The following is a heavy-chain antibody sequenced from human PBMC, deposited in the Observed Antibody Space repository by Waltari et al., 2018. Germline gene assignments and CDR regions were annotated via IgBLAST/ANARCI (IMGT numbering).Heavy chain of an antibody. CDR1: GFRISASE. CDR2: IDSSGTGK. CDR3: ARDSSSGWYPIGY. V-gene: IGHV3-48*03. D-gene: IGHD6-19*01. Sequence: EVPLVESGGGWVQPGGSLRLFCATFGFRISASEISWVRQAPGKGLEWVSYIDSSGTGKYYADSVKGRFTISRDNAEKSLYLQMNSLRAEDTAVYYCARDSSSGWYPIGYWGQGTLVTVSS. J-gene: IGHJ4*02.